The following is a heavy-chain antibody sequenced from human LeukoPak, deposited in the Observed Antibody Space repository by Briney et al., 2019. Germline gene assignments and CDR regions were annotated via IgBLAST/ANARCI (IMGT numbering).Heavy chain of an antibody. CDR2: IYQSGRT. D-gene: IGHD3-22*01. CDR1: GASISSGGYA. Sequence: SEPLSLNCAVSGASISSGGYAWSWIWQPPGKGLEWIGNIYQSGRTSYNPSLKSRVTISLDRSKSQFSLKLTSVTAADTAVFFCARASGFPPNYFDYWGQGTLVTVSS. CDR3: ARASGFPPNYFDY. V-gene: IGHV4-30-2*01. J-gene: IGHJ4*02.